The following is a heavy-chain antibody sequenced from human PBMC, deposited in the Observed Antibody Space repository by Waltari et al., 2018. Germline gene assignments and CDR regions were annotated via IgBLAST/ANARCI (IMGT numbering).Heavy chain of an antibody. CDR2: IGTPGDT. D-gene: IGHD3-3*01. J-gene: IGHJ6*02. CDR1: GFVFRSYY. CDR3: ARAKPSGYKYWYYYDLDV. V-gene: IGHV3-13*01. Sequence: EGQLVESGGGVVEPGDSLRLACAACGFVFRSYYMPWVRQTVGKGLEWVSAIGTPGDTYYSGSVKGRFTISRENARNSLYLQMDSLTAGDTAVYYCARAKPSGYKYWYYYDLDVWGPGTPVTVSS.